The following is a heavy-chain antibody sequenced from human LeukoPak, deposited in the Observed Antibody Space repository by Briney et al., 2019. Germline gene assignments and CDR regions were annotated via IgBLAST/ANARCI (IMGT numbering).Heavy chain of an antibody. J-gene: IGHJ5*02. D-gene: IGHD5-24*01. CDR2: IIPIFGTP. V-gene: IGHV1-69*13. Sequence: ASVKVSCKASGGTFSSYAISWVRQAPGQGLEWMGGIIPIFGTPNYAQKFQGRVTITADESTSTAYMELSSPRSEDTAVYYCARLLEMATCWFDPWGQGTLVTVSS. CDR1: GGTFSSYA. CDR3: ARLLEMATCWFDP.